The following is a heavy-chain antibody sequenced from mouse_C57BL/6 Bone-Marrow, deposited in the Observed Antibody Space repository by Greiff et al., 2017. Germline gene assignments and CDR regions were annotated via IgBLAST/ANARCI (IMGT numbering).Heavy chain of an antibody. CDR2: IHPNSGST. CDR3: ARRYYDSSKYYYAMDY. V-gene: IGHV1-64*01. Sequence: VQLQQPGAELVKPGASVKLSCKASGYTFTSYWMHWVKQRPGQGLEWIGMIHPNSGSTNYNEKFKSKATLTVDKSSSTAYMQLSSLTSEDSAVYYCARRYYDSSKYYYAMDYWGQGTSVTVSS. D-gene: IGHD1-1*01. J-gene: IGHJ4*01. CDR1: GYTFTSYW.